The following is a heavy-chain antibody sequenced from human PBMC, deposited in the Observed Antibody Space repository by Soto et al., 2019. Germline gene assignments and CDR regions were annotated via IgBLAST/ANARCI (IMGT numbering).Heavy chain of an antibody. CDR3: ATPSVAARPKGGYYYADV. J-gene: IGHJ6*02. V-gene: IGHV1-69*13. D-gene: IGHD6-6*01. CDR2: IIPVSGVP. Sequence: ASVKVSCKASGGTFSYSAISWVRQAPGQGLEWMGGIIPVSGVPNNAQKFQGRVSITADESTATAYLQLSSLRPDDTAVYYCATPSVAARPKGGYYYADVWGQGTTVTVSS. CDR1: GGTFSYSA.